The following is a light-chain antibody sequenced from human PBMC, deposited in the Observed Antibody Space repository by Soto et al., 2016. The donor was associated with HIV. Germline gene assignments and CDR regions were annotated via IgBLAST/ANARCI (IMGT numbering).Light chain of an antibody. CDR2: DDG. CDR1: NIGSKS. CDR3: QVWDTSSDHVV. J-gene: IGLJ2*01. V-gene: IGLV3-21*01. Sequence: SYELTQPPSVSVAPGKTARITCGGNNIGSKSVHWCQQKPGQAPVLVVYDDGDRPSGIPERFSGSNSANTATLTIGGVEAGDEADYYCQVWDTSSDHVVFGGGTKLTVL.